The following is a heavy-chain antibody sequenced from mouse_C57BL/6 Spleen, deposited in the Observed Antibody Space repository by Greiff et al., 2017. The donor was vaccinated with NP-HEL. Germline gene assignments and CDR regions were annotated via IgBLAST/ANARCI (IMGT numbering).Heavy chain of an antibody. CDR1: GYAFSSSW. D-gene: IGHD1-1*01. V-gene: IGHV1-82*01. CDR3: AREEVFRITTVVAHFDV. Sequence: QVQLQQSGPELVKPGASVKISCKASGYAFSSSWMNWVKQRPGKGLEWIGRIYPGDGDTNYNGKFKGKATLTADKSSSTAYMQLSSLTSEDSAVYFCAREEVFRITTVVAHFDVWGTGTTVTVSS. J-gene: IGHJ1*03. CDR2: IYPGDGDT.